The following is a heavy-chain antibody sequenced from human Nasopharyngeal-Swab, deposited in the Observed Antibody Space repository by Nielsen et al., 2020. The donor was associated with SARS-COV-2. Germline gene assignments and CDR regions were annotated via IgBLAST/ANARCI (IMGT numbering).Heavy chain of an antibody. Sequence: GESLKISCAASGFTFSSYAMHWVRQAPGKGLEWVAVISYDGSNKYYADSVKGRFTISRDNSKNTLYLQMNSLRAEDTAVHYCARAFGGGYYYGMDVWGQGTTVTVSS. CDR2: ISYDGSNK. CDR3: ARAFGGGYYYGMDV. J-gene: IGHJ6*02. D-gene: IGHD3-10*01. V-gene: IGHV3-30-3*01. CDR1: GFTFSSYA.